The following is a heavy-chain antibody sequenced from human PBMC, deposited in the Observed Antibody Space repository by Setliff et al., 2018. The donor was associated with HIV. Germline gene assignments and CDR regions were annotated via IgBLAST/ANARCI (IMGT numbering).Heavy chain of an antibody. CDR1: GFTFNSYA. CDR3: ARRAYCSSTTCFDN. J-gene: IGHJ4*02. V-gene: IGHV3-30*14. CDR2: ISYDASKK. D-gene: IGHD2-2*01. Sequence: GGSLRLSCAASGFTFNSYAIHWVRQAPGKGLEWVAVISYDASKKYFADAVKGRITISRDTSKNTLYLQMNSLRAEDTAVYYCARRAYCSSTTCFDNWGQGTLVTVSS.